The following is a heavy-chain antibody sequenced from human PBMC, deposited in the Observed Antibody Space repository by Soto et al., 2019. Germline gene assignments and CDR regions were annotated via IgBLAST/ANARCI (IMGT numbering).Heavy chain of an antibody. V-gene: IGHV3-30*04. J-gene: IGHJ4*01. D-gene: IGHD6-19*01. CDR1: GFMFSAYA. CDR3: ARDPSPYTSGWYGIDF. Sequence: GGSLGLSCAASGFMFSAYAMLWVRQAPGKGLECVAAISYDGTNKYYADSIKGRLTISRDNSANTLFLQVNSLRREDTAMYYCARDPSPYTSGWYGIDFWGHGTLVTVYS. CDR2: ISYDGTNK.